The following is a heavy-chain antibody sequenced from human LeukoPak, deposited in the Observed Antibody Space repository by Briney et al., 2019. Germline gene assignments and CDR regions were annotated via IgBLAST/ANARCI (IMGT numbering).Heavy chain of an antibody. Sequence: SETLSLTCTVSGGSISSSSYYWGWIRQPPGKGLEWIGSIYYSGSTYYNPSLKSRVTISVDTSKNQFSLKLSSVTAADTAVYYCGRERSYYYDSSGYYRDAFDIWGQGTMVTVSS. CDR2: IYYSGST. V-gene: IGHV4-39*01. J-gene: IGHJ3*02. D-gene: IGHD3-22*01. CDR3: GRERSYYYDSSGYYRDAFDI. CDR1: GGSISSSSYY.